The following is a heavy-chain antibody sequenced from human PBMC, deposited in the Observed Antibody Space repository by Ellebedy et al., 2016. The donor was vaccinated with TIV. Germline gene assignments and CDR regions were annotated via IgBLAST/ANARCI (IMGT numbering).Heavy chain of an antibody. J-gene: IGHJ4*02. CDR2: ISYDGSNK. CDR1: GFTFGDYA. Sequence: GGSLRLSXTASGFTFGDYAMHWVRQAPGKGLEWVARISYDGSNKYYVDSVKGRFTISRDNSKTTLSLQMNRLRAEDTAVYYCVRGSSNPVVTSLFDYWGQGTLVTVSS. D-gene: IGHD4-23*01. CDR3: VRGSSNPVVTSLFDY. V-gene: IGHV3-30-3*01.